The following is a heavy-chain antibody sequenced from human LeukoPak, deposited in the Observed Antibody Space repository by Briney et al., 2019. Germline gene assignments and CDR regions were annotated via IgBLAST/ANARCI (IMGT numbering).Heavy chain of an antibody. Sequence: GESLKISCKGSGYSFTSYWIGWVRQMPGKGLEWMGIIYPGDSDTRYSPSFQGQVTISADKSISTAYLQWSSLKASDTAMYYCARQSEIVAPLDAFDIWGQGTMVTVSS. D-gene: IGHD5-12*01. J-gene: IGHJ3*02. CDR2: IYPGDSDT. CDR3: ARQSEIVAPLDAFDI. CDR1: GYSFTSYW. V-gene: IGHV5-51*01.